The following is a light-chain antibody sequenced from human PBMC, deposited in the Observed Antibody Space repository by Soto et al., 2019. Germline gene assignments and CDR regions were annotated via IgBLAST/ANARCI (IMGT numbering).Light chain of an antibody. CDR1: QTISSW. V-gene: IGKV1-5*03. J-gene: IGKJ1*01. CDR3: QHYNSYSEA. CDR2: KAS. Sequence: DIQMTQSPSTLSGSVGDRVTITCRASQTISSWLAWYQQKPGKAPKLLIYKASTLKSGVPSRFSGSGSGTEFTLPISSLQPDDFATYYCQHYNSYSEAFVQGTKVELK.